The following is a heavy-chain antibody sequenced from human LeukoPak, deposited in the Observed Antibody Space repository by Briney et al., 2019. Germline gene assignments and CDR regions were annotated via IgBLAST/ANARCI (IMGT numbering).Heavy chain of an antibody. J-gene: IGHJ3*02. Sequence: PGGSLRLSCAASGFTFSSYAMHWVRQAPGKGLEWVAVISYDGSNKYYADSVKGRFTISRDNSKNTLYLQMNSLRAEDTAVYYCARVWVRKVGTNFSDPFDTWGKGIMATVSS. V-gene: IGHV3-30-3*01. D-gene: IGHD1-14*01. CDR2: ISYDGSNK. CDR3: ARVWVRKVGTNFSDPFDT. CDR1: GFTFSSYA.